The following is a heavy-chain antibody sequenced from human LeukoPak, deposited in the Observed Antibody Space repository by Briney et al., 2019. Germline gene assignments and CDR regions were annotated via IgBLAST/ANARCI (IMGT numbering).Heavy chain of an antibody. D-gene: IGHD2-15*01. V-gene: IGHV3-48*01. CDR3: AREAARGYYYGMDV. CDR1: GFTFSSYS. J-gene: IGHJ6*02. CDR2: ISSSSSTI. Sequence: GGSLRLSCAASGFTFSSYSMNWVRQAPGKGLEWVSYISSSSSTIYYADSVKGRFTISRDNAKNSLYLQMNSLRAEDTAVYYCAREAARGYYYGMDVWGQGTTVTVSS.